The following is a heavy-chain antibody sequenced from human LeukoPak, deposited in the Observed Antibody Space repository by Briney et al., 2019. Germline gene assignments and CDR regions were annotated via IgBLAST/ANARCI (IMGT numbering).Heavy chain of an antibody. J-gene: IGHJ6*03. D-gene: IGHD3-10*01. CDR1: GFTFSSYS. CDR2: ISSSSSYI. CDR3: ASVYYGSGTGYYYMDV. V-gene: IGHV3-21*01. Sequence: PGGSLRLSCAASGFTFSSYSMNWVRQAPGKGLEWVSSISSSSSYIYYADSVKGRFTISRDNAKNSLYLQMNSLRAEDTAVYYCASVYYGSGTGYYYMDVWGKGTTVTVS.